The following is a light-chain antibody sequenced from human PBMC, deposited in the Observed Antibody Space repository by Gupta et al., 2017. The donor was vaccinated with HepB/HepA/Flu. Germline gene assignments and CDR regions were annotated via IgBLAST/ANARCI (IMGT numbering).Light chain of an antibody. V-gene: IGKV3-15*01. CDR1: QRIGTN. CDR3: RQDDKWPFT. Sequence: EVVLTQSPDTLSLSPGKRATLSCRASQRIGTNSAWYQQKVGQPPRLLIYDASIRAADVPARFRGSGSETNFTLIISSLRSEDFAVYYCRQDDKWPFTFGGGTKVEIK. J-gene: IGKJ4*01. CDR2: DAS.